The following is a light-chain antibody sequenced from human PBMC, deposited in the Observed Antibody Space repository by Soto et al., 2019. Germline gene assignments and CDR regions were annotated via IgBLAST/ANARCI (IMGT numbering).Light chain of an antibody. CDR1: QGISSW. CDR2: TGS. V-gene: IGKV1-12*01. J-gene: IGKJ4*01. CDR3: QQDNSSPLT. Sequence: DIQMTQSPSSVSASVGDRVSITCRASQGISSWLAWYQQKPGRAPKLLIYTGSSLQSGVPSRFSGTGSGTDFTLTISILQPEDVATYYCQQDNSSPLTFGGGTKVEIK.